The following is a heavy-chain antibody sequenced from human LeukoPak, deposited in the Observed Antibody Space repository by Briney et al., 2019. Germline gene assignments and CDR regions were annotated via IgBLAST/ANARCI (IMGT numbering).Heavy chain of an antibody. CDR3: AKASVYVYYGMDV. J-gene: IGHJ6*02. D-gene: IGHD3-16*02. V-gene: IGHV3-30*18. Sequence: PGRSLRLSCAASGFTFSNFGMHWVRQAPGQGLEWVAVISYDGSNKYYADSVKGRFTISRDNSKNTLYLQMNSLRAEDTAVYYCAKASVYVYYGMDVRGQGTTVTVSS. CDR1: GFTFSNFG. CDR2: ISYDGSNK.